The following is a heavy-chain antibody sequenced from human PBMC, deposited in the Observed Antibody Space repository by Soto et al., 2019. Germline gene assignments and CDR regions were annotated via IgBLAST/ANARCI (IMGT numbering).Heavy chain of an antibody. V-gene: IGHV2-70*11. D-gene: IGHD4-17*01. Sequence: SVHTLVRTTEAHALSGTFSGCSLSTSGMCVSWIRQPPGKALEWLARIDWDYDKYYSTSLKTRLTISKDTSKNQVVLTMTNMDPVDTATYYCARLPPTTPWALAYWGQRTLVTVSS. CDR3: ARLPPTTPWALAY. CDR2: IDWDYDK. CDR1: GCSLSTSGMC. J-gene: IGHJ4*02.